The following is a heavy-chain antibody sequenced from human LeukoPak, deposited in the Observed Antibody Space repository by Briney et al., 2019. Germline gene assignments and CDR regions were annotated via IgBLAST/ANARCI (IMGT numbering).Heavy chain of an antibody. CDR3: ARHEPQGEGSFDY. J-gene: IGHJ4*02. D-gene: IGHD3-10*01. Sequence: PSETLSLTCAVYGGSFSGYYWSWIRQPPGKGLEWIGEINHSGSTNYNPSLKSRVTISVDTSKNRFSLKLSSVTAADTAVYYCARHEPQGEGSFDYWGQGTLVTVSS. V-gene: IGHV4-34*01. CDR2: INHSGST. CDR1: GGSFSGYY.